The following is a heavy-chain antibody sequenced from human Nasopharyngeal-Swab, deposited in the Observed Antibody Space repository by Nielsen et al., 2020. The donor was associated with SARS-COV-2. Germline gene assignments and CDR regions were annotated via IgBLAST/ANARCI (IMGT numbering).Heavy chain of an antibody. CDR1: GVSITSQY. CDR2: ISHNSDT. CDR3: AKEGATGWFDP. Sequence: SETLSLTCTVSGVSITSQYWSWIRQPPGKGLEWLGYISHNSDTSYNPSLKSRVTMFMDTSKNQFSLRLRSVTAADTAVYYCAKEGATGWFDPWGQGTLVTVSS. V-gene: IGHV4-59*11. J-gene: IGHJ5*02.